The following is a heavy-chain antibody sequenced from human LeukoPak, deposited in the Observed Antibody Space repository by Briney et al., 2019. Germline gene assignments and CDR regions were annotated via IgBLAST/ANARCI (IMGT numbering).Heavy chain of an antibody. D-gene: IGHD2-2*01. V-gene: IGHV3-7*01. Sequence: GGSLRLSCAASGFSFSSSWMSWVRQAPGKGLEWVANIKQDGSEKSYVDSVKGRFTISRDDAKTSLYLQMISLSAKDADVYDCVKDLRGPEGFWAQEPLVIVSS. J-gene: IGHJ4*02. CDR3: VKDLRGPEGF. CDR1: GFSFSSSW. CDR2: IKQDGSEK.